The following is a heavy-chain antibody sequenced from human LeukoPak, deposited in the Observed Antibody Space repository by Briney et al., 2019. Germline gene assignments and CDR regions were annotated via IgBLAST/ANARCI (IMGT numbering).Heavy chain of an antibody. Sequence: SETLSLTCTVSGGSISSYYWSWIRQPPGKGLEWIGYIYYSGSTYYNPSLKSRVTISVDTSKNQFSLKLSSVTAADTAVYYCARDSHNYYDSSGYLNSDAFDIWGQGTMVTVSS. V-gene: IGHV4-30-4*01. D-gene: IGHD3-22*01. CDR3: ARDSHNYYDSSGYLNSDAFDI. CDR1: GGSISSYY. CDR2: IYYSGST. J-gene: IGHJ3*02.